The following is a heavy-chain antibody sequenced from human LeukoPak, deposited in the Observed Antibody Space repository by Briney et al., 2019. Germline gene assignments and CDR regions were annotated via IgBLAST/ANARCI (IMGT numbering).Heavy chain of an antibody. J-gene: IGHJ3*02. D-gene: IGHD3-3*01. CDR3: TTDGLPFWSGYYDAFDI. CDR1: GFTFSNSW. Sequence: PGGSLRLSCAASGFTFSNSWMSWVRQAPGKGLEWVGRIKSKTDGGTTDYAAPGKGRLAISRDDSKNTLYLQMNSLKTEDTAVYYCTTDGLPFWSGYYDAFDIWGEGTMVTVSS. CDR2: IKSKTDGGTT. V-gene: IGHV3-15*01.